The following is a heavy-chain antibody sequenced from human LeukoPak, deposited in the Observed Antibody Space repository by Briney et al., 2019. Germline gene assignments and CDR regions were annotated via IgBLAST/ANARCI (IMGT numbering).Heavy chain of an antibody. J-gene: IGHJ4*02. CDR3: ARVPPSYSSGWYNLPDY. Sequence: VASVKVSCKASGYTFTSYGISWVRQAPGQGLEWMGWISAYNGNTNYAQKLQGRVTITTDTSTSTAYMELRSLRSDDTAVYYCARVPPSYSSGWYNLPDYWGQGTLVTVSS. V-gene: IGHV1-18*01. D-gene: IGHD6-19*01. CDR1: GYTFTSYG. CDR2: ISAYNGNT.